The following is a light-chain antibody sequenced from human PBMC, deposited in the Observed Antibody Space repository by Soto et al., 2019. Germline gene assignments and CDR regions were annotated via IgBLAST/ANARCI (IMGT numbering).Light chain of an antibody. CDR1: SSNIGAGYD. CDR3: QSYDSSLSGSWV. Sequence: QSVLTQPPSVSGAPGQRVTISCTGNSSNIGAGYDVHWYQQLPGTAPKLLIYGNTNRPSGVPDRFSGSKSGTSASLAITGLQAEDEAGYYCQSYDSSLSGSWVFGGGTKVTVL. J-gene: IGLJ3*02. V-gene: IGLV1-40*01. CDR2: GNT.